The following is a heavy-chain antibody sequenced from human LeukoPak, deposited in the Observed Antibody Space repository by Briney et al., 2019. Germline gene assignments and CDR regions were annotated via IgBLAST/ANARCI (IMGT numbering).Heavy chain of an antibody. J-gene: IGHJ5*02. CDR1: GGSISSSNW. D-gene: IGHD3-9*01. CDR3: ARDGPGRYDRQGDWFDP. CDR2: IYHSGST. Sequence: SETLSLTCAVSGGSISSSNWWSWVRQPPGKGLEWIGEIYHSGSTNYNPSLKSRVTISVDKSKNQFSLKLSSVTAADTAVYYCARDGPGRYDRQGDWFDPWGQGTLVTVSS. V-gene: IGHV4-4*02.